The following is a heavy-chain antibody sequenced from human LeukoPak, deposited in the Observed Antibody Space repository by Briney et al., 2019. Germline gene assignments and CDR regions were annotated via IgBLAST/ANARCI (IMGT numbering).Heavy chain of an antibody. CDR1: GYTFTGYY. D-gene: IGHD1-26*01. CDR3: ARSYSGTYQGSGH. J-gene: IGHJ5*02. V-gene: IGHV1-2*02. Sequence: ASVKVSCKASGYTFTGYYMHWVRQAPGQGLEWMGWINPNSGGTNYAQKFQGRVTMTRDTSISTAYMELSRLRSDDTAVYYCARSYSGTYQGSGHWGQGTLVTVSS. CDR2: INPNSGGT.